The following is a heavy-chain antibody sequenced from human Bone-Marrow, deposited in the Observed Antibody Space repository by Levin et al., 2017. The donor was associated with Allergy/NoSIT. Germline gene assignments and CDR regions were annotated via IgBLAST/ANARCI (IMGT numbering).Heavy chain of an antibody. V-gene: IGHV2-5*02. Sequence: QTLSLPCTFSGFSLTSTGMAVGWIRQPPGKALEWLAVIYWDDDRRFSPSLQHRLTITKDTSKSQVVLTLADVGPVDTGTYYCVHRRNGILHFPYWGPGTRVSVSS. J-gene: IGHJ4*02. D-gene: IGHD3-3*02. CDR3: VHRRNGILHFPY. CDR2: IYWDDDR. CDR1: GFSLTSTGMA.